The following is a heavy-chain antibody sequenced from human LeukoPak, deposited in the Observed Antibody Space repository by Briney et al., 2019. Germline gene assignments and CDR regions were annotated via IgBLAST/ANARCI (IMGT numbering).Heavy chain of an antibody. CDR2: ISGSDNSA. D-gene: IGHD6-13*01. CDR3: AKDRSAAAPYCFDY. J-gene: IGHJ4*02. V-gene: IGHV3-23*01. CDR1: GFILRSYS. Sequence: GGSLRLSCAASGFILRSYSMNWVRQAPGKGLEWVSSISGSDNSAYFADSVKGRFTISRDNPKNTLSLQMNSLRAEDTAVYYCAKDRSAAAPYCFDYWGQGTLVTVSS.